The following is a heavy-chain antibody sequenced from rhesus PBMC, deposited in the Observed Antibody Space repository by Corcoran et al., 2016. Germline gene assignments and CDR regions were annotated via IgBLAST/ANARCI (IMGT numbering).Heavy chain of an antibody. J-gene: IGHJ5-1*01. CDR1: GGSISSNY. Sequence: HLQLQASCPGLVKPSETLSLTCAVSGGSISSNYWSWTRLPPGKGLEWIGRISGGGGSTDYNHSLKSRVTISTDTSKNQFSLKLSSVTAADTAVYYCERGFSTLDVWGPGVLVTVSS. CDR3: ERGFSTLDV. CDR2: ISGGGGST. D-gene: IGHD2-15*01. V-gene: IGHV4-173*01.